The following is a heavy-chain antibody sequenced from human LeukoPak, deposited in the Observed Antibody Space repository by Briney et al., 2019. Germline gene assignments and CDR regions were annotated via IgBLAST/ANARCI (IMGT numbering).Heavy chain of an antibody. CDR1: GYTITNYG. Sequence: ASVKVSCKASGYTITNYGISWVRQAPGQGLEWMGWISAYNGNTNYAQKLQGRVTKTTDTSTSTAYMELRSLRSDDTVVDSCARYAYATEYGSGWPFFGDWGQGTPVTVSS. D-gene: IGHD6-19*01. J-gene: IGHJ4*02. V-gene: IGHV1-18*01. CDR2: ISAYNGNT. CDR3: ARYAYATEYGSGWPFFGD.